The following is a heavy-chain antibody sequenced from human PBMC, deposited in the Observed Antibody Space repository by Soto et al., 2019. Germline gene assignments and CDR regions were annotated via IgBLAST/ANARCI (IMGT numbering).Heavy chain of an antibody. Sequence: SETLSLTYTVSGGSISSGGYSWSWIRQPPGKGLEWIGYISHTGSTYYNPSLKSRVTISVDRSKNQFSLKLSSVTAADTAVYYCARGGGFLGYWGQGTLVTVSS. J-gene: IGHJ4*02. CDR3: ARGGGFLGY. V-gene: IGHV4-30-2*01. CDR2: ISHTGST. CDR1: GGSISSGGYS. D-gene: IGHD3-10*01.